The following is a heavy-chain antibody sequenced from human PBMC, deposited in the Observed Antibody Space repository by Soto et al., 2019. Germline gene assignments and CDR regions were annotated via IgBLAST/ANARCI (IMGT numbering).Heavy chain of an antibody. CDR1: GFTFSSYA. J-gene: IGHJ4*02. D-gene: IGHD1-26*01. CDR2: ISYDGSNK. V-gene: IGHV3-30-3*01. CDR3: ARDADGVGATTSFLFLF. Sequence: GGSLRLSCAASGFTFSSYAMHWVRQAPGKGLEWVAVISYDGSNKYYADSVKGRFTISRDNSKNTLYLQMNSLRAEDTAVYYCARDADGVGATTSFLFLFWGQGTLVTVSS.